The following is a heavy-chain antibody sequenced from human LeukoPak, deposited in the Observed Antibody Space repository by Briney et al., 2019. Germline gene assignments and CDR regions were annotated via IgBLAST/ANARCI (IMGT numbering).Heavy chain of an antibody. CDR3: AKHDSFIPS. CDR1: GFTFSNYA. V-gene: IGHV3-23*01. CDR2: VSDSGRST. Sequence: PGGSLRLSCAASGFTFSNYAMSWVRQAPGKGLEWVSGVSDSGRSTYYTDSVKGRCAISTDNSKDTVSLQMNNVRAEDTAVYFCAKHDSFIPSWGQGILVTVSS. J-gene: IGHJ5*02. D-gene: IGHD3-16*02.